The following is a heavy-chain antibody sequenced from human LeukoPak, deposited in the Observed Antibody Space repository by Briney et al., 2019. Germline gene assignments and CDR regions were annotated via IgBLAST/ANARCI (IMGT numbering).Heavy chain of an antibody. V-gene: IGHV1-18*01. CDR1: GYTFTSYG. CDR3: ARDLGGFYYDSSGYYGQPHWFDP. Sequence: ASVKVSCKASGYTFTSYGISWVRQAPGQGLEWMGWISAYNGNTNYAQKLQGRVTMTADTSTSTAYMELRSLRSDDTAVYYCARDLGGFYYDSSGYYGQPHWFDPWGQGTLVTVSS. CDR2: ISAYNGNT. J-gene: IGHJ5*02. D-gene: IGHD3-22*01.